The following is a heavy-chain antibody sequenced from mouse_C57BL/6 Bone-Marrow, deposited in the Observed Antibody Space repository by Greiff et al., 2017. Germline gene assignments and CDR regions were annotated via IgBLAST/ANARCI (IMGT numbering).Heavy chain of an antibody. V-gene: IGHV1-75*01. CDR3: ARQLRRTWFAY. CDR2: IFPGSGST. D-gene: IGHD3-2*02. J-gene: IGHJ3*01. Sequence: QVQLQQSGPELVKPGASVKISCKASGYTFTDYYINWVKQRPGQGLVWFGWIFPGSGSTYYNEKFRGKATLAGDKSASTAFMLLSSLSSEDSAVYFCARQLRRTWFAYWGQGTLVTVSA. CDR1: GYTFTDYY.